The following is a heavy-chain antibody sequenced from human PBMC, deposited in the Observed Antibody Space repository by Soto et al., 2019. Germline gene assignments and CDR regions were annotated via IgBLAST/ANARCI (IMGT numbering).Heavy chain of an antibody. CDR1: GVSISSYY. J-gene: IGHJ4*02. Sequence: SETLSLTCTVSGVSISSYYWSWIRQPPGKGLEWIGYIYYSGSTNYNPSLKSRVTISVDTSKNQFSLKLSSVTAADTAVYYCARSAGRYWGQGTLVTVSS. V-gene: IGHV4-59*01. CDR2: IYYSGST. CDR3: ARSAGRY. D-gene: IGHD2-15*01.